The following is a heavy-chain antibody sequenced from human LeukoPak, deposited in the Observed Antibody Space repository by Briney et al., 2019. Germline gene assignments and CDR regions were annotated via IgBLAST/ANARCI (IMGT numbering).Heavy chain of an antibody. CDR2: ISAYNGNT. D-gene: IGHD5-24*01. CDR1: GYTFTSYG. Sequence: VASVKVSCKASGYTFTSYGISWVRQAPGQGLEWMGWISAYNGNTNYAQKLQGRVTMTTDTSTSTAYMELSSLRSEDSAIYYCATSHHVYNSRHFDYWGQGTLVTVSS. V-gene: IGHV1-18*01. CDR3: ATSHHVYNSRHFDY. J-gene: IGHJ4*02.